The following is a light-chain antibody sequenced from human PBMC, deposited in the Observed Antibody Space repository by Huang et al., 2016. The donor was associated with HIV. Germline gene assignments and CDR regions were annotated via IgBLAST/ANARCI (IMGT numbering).Light chain of an antibody. CDR1: QNITKS. CDR2: TAS. Sequence: DIQMTQSPPSLSASVGDRVTFTCRANQNITKSLNWYQQKPGKAPKLLIYTASTLESGVPSRFSGSGSWSRLTLNIVNLQPEDFATYYCQQSFSVPRTFG. V-gene: IGKV1-39*01. J-gene: IGKJ1*01. CDR3: QQSFSVPRT.